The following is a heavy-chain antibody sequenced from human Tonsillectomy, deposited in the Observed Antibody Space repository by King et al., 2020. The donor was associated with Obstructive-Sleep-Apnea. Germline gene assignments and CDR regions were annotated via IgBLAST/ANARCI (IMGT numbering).Heavy chain of an antibody. Sequence: VQLVESGGGLVQPGRSLRLSCQASGFTFGDYAMSWILQAPGKGLEWVGFIRSKAYGGTTEYAASVKGRFTISRDDSKSIACLKMNSLKTEDTAVYYCTRVRAGVGDYWGQGTLVIVSS. V-gene: IGHV3-49*03. J-gene: IGHJ4*02. CDR3: TRVRAGVGDY. D-gene: IGHD3-3*01. CDR1: GFTFGDYA. CDR2: IRSKAYGGTT.